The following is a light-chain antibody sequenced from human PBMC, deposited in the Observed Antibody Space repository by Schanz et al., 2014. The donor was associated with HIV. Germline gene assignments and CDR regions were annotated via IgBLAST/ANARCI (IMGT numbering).Light chain of an antibody. Sequence: NFMLTQPHSVSESPGKTVTISCTRSSGSIPSNYVQWYQQPPGRPPTTVIYEDNQRPSGVPDRFSGSIDSSSNSASLTISGLKTEDEADYYCQSYDSSNHWVFGGGTKLTVL. CDR3: QSYDSSNHWV. CDR2: EDN. CDR1: SGSIPSNY. J-gene: IGLJ3*02. V-gene: IGLV6-57*04.